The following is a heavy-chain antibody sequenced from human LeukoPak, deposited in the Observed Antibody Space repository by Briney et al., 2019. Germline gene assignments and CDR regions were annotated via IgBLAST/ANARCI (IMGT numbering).Heavy chain of an antibody. J-gene: IGHJ4*02. Sequence: KPSETLSLTCTVSGGSISSYYWSWIRQPAGKGLEWIGRIYASGTTNYNPSLKSRVTISIDTSKNQFSLELNSVTAADTAVYYCARRGDVWGQGTLVTVSS. CDR3: ARRGDV. CDR2: IYASGTT. CDR1: GGSISSYY. V-gene: IGHV4-4*07. D-gene: IGHD3-10*01.